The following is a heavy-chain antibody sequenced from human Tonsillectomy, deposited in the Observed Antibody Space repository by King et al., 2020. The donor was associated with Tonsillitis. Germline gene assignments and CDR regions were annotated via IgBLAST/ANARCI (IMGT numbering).Heavy chain of an antibody. CDR3: ARVRYCGYVSCYDSDH. CDR1: GYAFTVYP. J-gene: IGHJ4*02. D-gene: IGHD2-21*01. Sequence: GQLVQSGSELKKPGASVKVSCKASGYAFTVYPMSWVRQAPGQGLEWMGWINTNTRNATYAQGFTGRFVFSLDTSVSTAFLQITSLKADDTAFYFCARVRYCGYVSCYDSDHGGQGTLVTVSS. V-gene: IGHV7-4-1*02. CDR2: INTNTRNA.